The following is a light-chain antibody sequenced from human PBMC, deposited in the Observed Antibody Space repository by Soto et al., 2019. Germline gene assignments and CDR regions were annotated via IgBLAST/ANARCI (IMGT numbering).Light chain of an antibody. Sequence: QSALTQPASVSGSPGQSITISCTGTSSDVGGYNYVSWYQQHPGKAPKLMIYDVSNRPSGVSTRFSGSKSGNTASLTISGLQAEDEADYSCSSYTSSSTRVFGGGTKLTVL. CDR2: DVS. CDR1: SSDVGGYNY. J-gene: IGLJ2*01. V-gene: IGLV2-14*01. CDR3: SSYTSSSTRV.